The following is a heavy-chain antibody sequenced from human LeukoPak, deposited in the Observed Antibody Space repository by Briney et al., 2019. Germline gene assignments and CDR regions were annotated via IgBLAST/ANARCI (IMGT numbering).Heavy chain of an antibody. Sequence: GGSLRLSCAASGSTFSRYWMHWVRQAPGKGLVWVSLVKSDGITTIYADSVKGRFTISRDNAKNTLYLQMNSLRAEDTALYYCAKVVVAAGPNYFDYWGQGTLVTVSS. J-gene: IGHJ4*02. CDR1: GSTFSRYW. CDR3: AKVVVAAGPNYFDY. CDR2: VKSDGITT. V-gene: IGHV3-74*01. D-gene: IGHD2-15*01.